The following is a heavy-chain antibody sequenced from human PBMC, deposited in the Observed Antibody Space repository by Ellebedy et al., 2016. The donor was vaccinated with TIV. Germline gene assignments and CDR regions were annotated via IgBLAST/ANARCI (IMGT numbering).Heavy chain of an antibody. CDR2: INPSGGDT. CDR3: ARDRRGSGNHYGMDV. CDR1: GYSFTSYY. D-gene: IGHD1-1*01. J-gene: IGHJ6*02. Sequence: AASVKVSCKASGYSFTSYYMHWVRQAPGQGLEWMGVINPSGGDTIHAQKFQGRVTMTRDTSTSTVYMELSSLKSEDTAVYYGARDRRGSGNHYGMDVWGQGTTVTVSS. V-gene: IGHV1-46*01.